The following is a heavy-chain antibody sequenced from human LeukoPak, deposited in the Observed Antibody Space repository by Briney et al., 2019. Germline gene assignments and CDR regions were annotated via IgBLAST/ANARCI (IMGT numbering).Heavy chain of an antibody. CDR2: ISSSGSTI. D-gene: IGHD1-1*01. Sequence: PGGSLRLSCAASGFTFSSYEMNWVRQAPGKGLEWVSYISSSGSTIYYADSVKGRFTISRDNAKNSLYLQMNSLRAEDTAVYYCAGDQGRRGVDYFDYWGQGTLVTVSS. J-gene: IGHJ4*02. CDR3: AGDQGRRGVDYFDY. CDR1: GFTFSSYE. V-gene: IGHV3-48*03.